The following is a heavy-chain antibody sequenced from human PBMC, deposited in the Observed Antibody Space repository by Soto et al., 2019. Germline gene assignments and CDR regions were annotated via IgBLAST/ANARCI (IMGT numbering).Heavy chain of an antibody. CDR3: TTVPLYCSSTSCQALYYMDV. CDR2: IKSKTDGGTT. D-gene: IGHD2-2*01. J-gene: IGHJ6*03. CDR1: GFTFSNAW. V-gene: IGHV3-15*01. Sequence: GGSLRLSCAASGFTFSNAWMSWVRQAPGKGLEWVGRIKSKTDGGTTDYAAPVKGRFTISRDDSKTTLYLQMNSLKTEDTAVYYCTTVPLYCSSTSCQALYYMDVWGKGTTVTVSS.